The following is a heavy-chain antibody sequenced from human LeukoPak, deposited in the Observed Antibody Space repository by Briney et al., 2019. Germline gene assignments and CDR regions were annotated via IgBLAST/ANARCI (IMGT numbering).Heavy chain of an antibody. CDR1: GDSLSGNY. V-gene: IGHV4-4*07. CDR2: IYNSGST. J-gene: IGHJ6*03. CDR3: ARVPRYCTGSSCWDYYYYMDV. D-gene: IGHD2-8*02. Sequence: SETLSLTCTVSGDSLSGNYWTWIRQPAGKGLEWIGRIYNSGSTNYNPSLKSRVAMSVDTSRNLFSLNLRSVTAVDTAVYYCARVPRYCTGSSCWDYYYYMDVWGTGTTVTVSS.